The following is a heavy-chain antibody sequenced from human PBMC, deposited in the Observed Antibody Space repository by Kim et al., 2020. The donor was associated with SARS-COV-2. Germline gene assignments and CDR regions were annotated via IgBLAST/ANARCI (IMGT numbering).Heavy chain of an antibody. Sequence: GGSLRLSCAASGFTFSSYEMNWVRQAPGKGLEWVSYISSSGSTIYYADSVKGRVTISRDNAKNSLYLQMNSLRAEDTAVYYCSREGCSSTSCYAGYYYGMDVWGQGTTVTVSS. J-gene: IGHJ6*02. CDR3: SREGCSSTSCYAGYYYGMDV. V-gene: IGHV3-48*03. CDR1: GFTFSSYE. D-gene: IGHD2-2*01. CDR2: ISSSGSTI.